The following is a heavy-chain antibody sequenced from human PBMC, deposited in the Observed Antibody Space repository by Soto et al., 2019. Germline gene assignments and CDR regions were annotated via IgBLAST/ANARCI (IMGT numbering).Heavy chain of an antibody. CDR3: AKAGYSYGSYYYGMDV. V-gene: IGHV3-30*18. CDR1: GFTFSSYG. CDR2: IPYDGSNK. D-gene: IGHD5-18*01. Sequence: QVQLVESGGGVVQPGRSLRLSCAASGFTFSSYGMHWVRQAPGKGLEWVAVIPYDGSNKYYADSVKGRFTISRDNSKNTLYLQMNSLRAEDTAVYYCAKAGYSYGSYYYGMDVWGQGTTVTVSS. J-gene: IGHJ6*02.